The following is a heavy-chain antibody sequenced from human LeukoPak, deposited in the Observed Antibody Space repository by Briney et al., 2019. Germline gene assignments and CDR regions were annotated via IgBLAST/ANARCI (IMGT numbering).Heavy chain of an antibody. Sequence: PSETLSLTCTVSGDSINSGSYYWVWIRQPPGKGLEWIGSIYYSGGTYYSPSLKSRVTISVDTSKIQFSPRLSSVTAADTAVYYCASVGVFGVVSDSWGQGILVTVSS. CDR1: GDSINSGSYY. J-gene: IGHJ4*02. V-gene: IGHV4-39*01. CDR2: IYYSGGT. D-gene: IGHD3-3*01. CDR3: ASVGVFGVVSDS.